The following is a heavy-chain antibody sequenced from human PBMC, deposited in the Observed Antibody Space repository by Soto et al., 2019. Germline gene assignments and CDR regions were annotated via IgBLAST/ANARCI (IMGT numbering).Heavy chain of an antibody. CDR3: AKDLREIDGYRGDYYYYYGMDV. J-gene: IGHJ6*02. V-gene: IGHV3-9*01. CDR2: ISWNSGSI. D-gene: IGHD5-12*01. Sequence: HPGGSLRLSCAASGFTLDDYAMHWVRQAPGKGLEWVSGISWNSGSIGYADSVKGRFTISRDNAKNSLYLQMNSLRAEDTALYYCAKDLREIDGYRGDYYYYYGMDVWGQGTTVTVSS. CDR1: GFTLDDYA.